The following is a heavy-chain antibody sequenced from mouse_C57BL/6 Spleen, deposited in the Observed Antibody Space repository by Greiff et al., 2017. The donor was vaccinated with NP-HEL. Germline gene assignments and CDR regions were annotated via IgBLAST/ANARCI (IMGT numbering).Heavy chain of an antibody. CDR2: ISSGSSTI. V-gene: IGHV5-17*01. CDR3: ARSYDYAWFAY. D-gene: IGHD2-4*01. Sequence: EVKLMESGGGLVKPGGSLKLSCAASGFTFSDYGMHWVRQAPEKGLEWVAYISSGSSTIYYADTVKGRFTISRDNAKNTLFLQMTSLRSEDTAMYYCARSYDYAWFAYWDQGTLVTVSA. J-gene: IGHJ3*01. CDR1: GFTFSDYG.